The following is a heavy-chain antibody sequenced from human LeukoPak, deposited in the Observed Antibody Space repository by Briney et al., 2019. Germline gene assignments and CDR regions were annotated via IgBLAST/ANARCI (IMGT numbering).Heavy chain of an antibody. J-gene: IGHJ5*02. D-gene: IGHD3-10*01. V-gene: IGHV3-23*01. CDR3: AGRLRFGELPT. CDR2: ISGSGTRT. Sequence: GGSLRLSCAASGFTFSTYSMNWVRQAPGKGLEWFSSISGSGTRTDYADSVKGRFTISRDNSKKTLYLQMNGLRADDTAVYYCAGRLRFGELPTWGQGTLVTVSS. CDR1: GFTFSTYS.